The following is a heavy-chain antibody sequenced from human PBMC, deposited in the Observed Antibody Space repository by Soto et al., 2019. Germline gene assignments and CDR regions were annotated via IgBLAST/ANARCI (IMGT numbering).Heavy chain of an antibody. Sequence: PSETLSLTCTVSGGSISSGGYYWSWIRQHPGKGLEWIGYIYYSGSTYYNPSLKSRVTISVDTSKNQFSLKLSSVTAADTALYYCARGFGGYYTGAYWGQGTRVPVSS. CDR2: IYYSGST. J-gene: IGHJ4*02. CDR1: GGSISSGGYY. V-gene: IGHV4-31*03. D-gene: IGHD3-22*01. CDR3: ARGFGGYYTGAY.